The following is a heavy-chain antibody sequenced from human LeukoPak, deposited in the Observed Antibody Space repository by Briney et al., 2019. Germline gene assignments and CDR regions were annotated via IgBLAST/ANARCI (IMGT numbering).Heavy chain of an antibody. CDR3: ARTLVGRSYIYRFDP. D-gene: IGHD1-26*01. CDR1: GGSVSSGSYY. CDR2: IYYSGST. Sequence: SETLSLTCTVSGGSVSSGSYYWSWIRQPPGKGLEWIGFIYYSGSTIYNPSLKSRVTILLDTSKNHFSLRLSSVTAADTAVYYCARTLVGRSYIYRFDPWGQGTLVTVSS. J-gene: IGHJ5*02. V-gene: IGHV4-61*03.